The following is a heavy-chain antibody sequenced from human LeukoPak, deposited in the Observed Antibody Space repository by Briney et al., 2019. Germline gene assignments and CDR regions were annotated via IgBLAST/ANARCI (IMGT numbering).Heavy chain of an antibody. CDR3: AREFVYSSSSGYYYMDV. CDR1: GGTFSSYA. D-gene: IGHD6-6*01. CDR2: IIPIFGTA. V-gene: IGHV1-69*13. Sequence: ASVKVSCKASGGTFSSYAISWVRQAPGQGLEWMGGIIPIFGTANYAQKFQGRVTITADESTSTAYMELSSLRSEDTAVYYCAREFVYSSSSGYYYMDVWGKGTTVTVS. J-gene: IGHJ6*03.